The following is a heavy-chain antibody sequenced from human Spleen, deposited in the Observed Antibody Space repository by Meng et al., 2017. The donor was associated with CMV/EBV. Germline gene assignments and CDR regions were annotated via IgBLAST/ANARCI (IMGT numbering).Heavy chain of an antibody. CDR1: GLTFSDYY. CDR2: ISSSSSYT. D-gene: IGHD5-18*01. Sequence: LGWAGGGLVKPGGSLRLALSTSGLTFSDYYMSWIRQAPGKGLEWVSYISSSSSYTNYADSVKGRFTISRDNAKNSLYLQMNSLRAEDTAVYYCARSDVDTARLDYWGQGTLVTVSS. CDR3: ARSDVDTARLDY. V-gene: IGHV3-11*05. J-gene: IGHJ4*02.